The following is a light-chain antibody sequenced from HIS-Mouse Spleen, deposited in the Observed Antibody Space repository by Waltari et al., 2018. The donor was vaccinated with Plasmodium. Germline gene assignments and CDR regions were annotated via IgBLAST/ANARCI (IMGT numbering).Light chain of an antibody. CDR2: STS. CDR3: LLYYGGARV. V-gene: IGLV7-43*01. Sequence: QTVVTQEPSLTVSPGGTVTLTCASSTGAVTSGYYPNWFQQKPGQAPRALIYSTSNKHPWTPARCSGSRLGGKAALTLSGVQPEDEAEYYCLLYYGGARVFGGGTKLTVL. J-gene: IGLJ3*02. CDR1: TGAVTSGYY.